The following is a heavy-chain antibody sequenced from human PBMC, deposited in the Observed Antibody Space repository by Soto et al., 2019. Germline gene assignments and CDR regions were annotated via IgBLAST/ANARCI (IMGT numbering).Heavy chain of an antibody. CDR3: ARGYSSSSSGFDP. CDR1: GGSISSGGYY. Sequence: SETLSLTCTVSGGSISSGGYYWSWIRQHPGKGLEWIGYIYYSGSTYYNPSLKSRVTISVDTSKNQLSLKLSSVTAADTAVYYCARGYSSSSSGFDPWGQGTLVTVSS. J-gene: IGHJ5*02. D-gene: IGHD6-6*01. V-gene: IGHV4-31*03. CDR2: IYYSGST.